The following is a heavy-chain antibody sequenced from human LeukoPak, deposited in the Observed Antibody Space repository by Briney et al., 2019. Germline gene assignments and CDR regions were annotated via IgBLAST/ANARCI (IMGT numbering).Heavy chain of an antibody. V-gene: IGHV1-2*02. Sequence: ASVKVSFKASGYTFTGYYMHWVRHAPGQGLEWMGWINPNSGGTNYAQKFQGRVTMTRDTSISTAYMELSRLRSDDTAVYYCARVRSVRGSATYGMDVWGQGTTVTVSS. CDR3: ARVRSVRGSATYGMDV. CDR1: GYTFTGYY. CDR2: INPNSGGT. J-gene: IGHJ6*02. D-gene: IGHD3-10*01.